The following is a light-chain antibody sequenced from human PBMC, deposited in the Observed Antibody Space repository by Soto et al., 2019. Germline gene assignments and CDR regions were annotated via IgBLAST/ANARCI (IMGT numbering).Light chain of an antibody. CDR1: QSVSSNY. Sequence: EVMLTQSTGTLSLSPGERATLSCRASQSVSSNYLAWYQQKSGQAPRLLIYGASNRATGIPDRFSDSGSGTDFTLTIRRLEPEDFAVYFCQQYDTSPRTFGQGTKVEFK. V-gene: IGKV3-20*01. CDR3: QQYDTSPRT. J-gene: IGKJ1*01. CDR2: GAS.